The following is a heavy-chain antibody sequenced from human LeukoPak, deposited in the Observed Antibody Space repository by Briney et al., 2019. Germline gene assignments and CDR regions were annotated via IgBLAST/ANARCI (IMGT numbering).Heavy chain of an antibody. Sequence: GGSLRLSCAASGFTFSSYGMHWVRQAPGKGLERVAVISYDGSNKYYADSVRGRFTISRDNSKNTLYLQMNSLRAEDTAVYYCAKEGDVDTAMVKDYWGQGTLVTVSS. V-gene: IGHV3-30*18. J-gene: IGHJ4*02. CDR2: ISYDGSNK. D-gene: IGHD5-18*01. CDR3: AKEGDVDTAMVKDY. CDR1: GFTFSSYG.